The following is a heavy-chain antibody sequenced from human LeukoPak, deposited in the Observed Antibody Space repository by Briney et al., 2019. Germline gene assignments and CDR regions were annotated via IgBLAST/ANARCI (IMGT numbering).Heavy chain of an antibody. CDR3: ARETSQKGAHYMDV. D-gene: IGHD3-16*01. Sequence: PSETLSCTCTVSGCSSSSYYWSWIRQRPGQGLEWIGYIYYSGSTNYNPFLKSRVTTSVDTFKNQFSLTLSSVTAADTAVYYCARETSQKGAHYMDVWGKGTTVTISS. CDR2: IYYSGST. V-gene: IGHV4-59*01. CDR1: GCSSSSYY. J-gene: IGHJ6*03.